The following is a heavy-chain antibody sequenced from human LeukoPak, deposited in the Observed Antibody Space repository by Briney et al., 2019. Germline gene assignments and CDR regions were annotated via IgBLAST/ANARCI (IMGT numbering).Heavy chain of an antibody. CDR1: GGSVSSSNYY. CDR2: IHYSGST. Sequence: PSETLSLTCTVSGGSVSSSNYYWTWIRQPPGKGLEWIGYIHYSGSTKYNPSLKSRVTISVDKSKNQFSLKLSSVTAADTAVYYCARVPVAGTYYYYYGMDVWGQGTTVTVSS. CDR3: ARVPVAGTYYYYYGMDV. V-gene: IGHV4-61*05. J-gene: IGHJ6*02. D-gene: IGHD6-19*01.